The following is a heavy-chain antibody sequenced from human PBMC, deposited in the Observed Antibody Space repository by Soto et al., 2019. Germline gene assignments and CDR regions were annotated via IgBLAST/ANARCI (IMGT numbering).Heavy chain of an antibody. Sequence: GGSLRLSCAASGFTFSSYAMSWVRQAPGKGVEWVSAISGSGGSTYYADSVKGRFTISRDNSKNTLYLQMNSLRAEDTAVYYCLIKLAVAWGDVRNNWFDPWGQGTLVTVSS. J-gene: IGHJ5*02. CDR3: LIKLAVAWGDVRNNWFDP. CDR2: ISGSGGST. CDR1: GFTFSSYA. V-gene: IGHV3-23*01. D-gene: IGHD6-19*01.